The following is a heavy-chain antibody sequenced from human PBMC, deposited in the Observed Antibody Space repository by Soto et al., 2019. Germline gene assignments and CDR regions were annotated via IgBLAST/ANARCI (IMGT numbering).Heavy chain of an antibody. D-gene: IGHD5-12*01. J-gene: IGHJ3*02. CDR2: ISSSSSYI. CDR1: GFTFRNYA. Sequence: GGSLRLSCAASGFTFRNYAMHWVRQAPGKGLEWVSSISSSSSYIYYADSVKGRFTISRDNAKNSLYLQMNSLRAEDTAVYYCARDKGWLRSTDGSAFHIWGQGTMVTVSS. V-gene: IGHV3-21*01. CDR3: ARDKGWLRSTDGSAFHI.